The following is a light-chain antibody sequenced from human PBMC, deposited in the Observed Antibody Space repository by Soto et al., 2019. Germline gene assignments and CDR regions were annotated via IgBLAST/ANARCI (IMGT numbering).Light chain of an antibody. CDR1: QSVTSSY. V-gene: IGKV3-20*01. Sequence: DIVLTQSPGTLSLSPGERATLSCRASQSVTSSYLAWYQQKPGQAPRLLIYDASSRATGIPDRFSGSGSGTDFTLTISRLEPGDFAVYYCQQYGSSPYTFGQGTKLEIK. CDR3: QQYGSSPYT. J-gene: IGKJ2*01. CDR2: DAS.